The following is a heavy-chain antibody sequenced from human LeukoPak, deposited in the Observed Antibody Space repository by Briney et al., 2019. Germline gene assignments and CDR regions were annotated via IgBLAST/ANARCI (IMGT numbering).Heavy chain of an antibody. CDR2: INPNSGGT. Sequence: ASVKVSCKASGYTFTGYYLHWVRPAPGQGLEWMGWINPNSGGTNYAQKFQGRVTMTRDTSISTAYMELSRLTSDDAAVYYCARDDGFCRGVACYGKFDYWGQETVVTVSS. CDR1: GYTFTGYY. V-gene: IGHV1-2*02. CDR3: ARDDGFCRGVACYGKFDY. J-gene: IGHJ4*02. D-gene: IGHD2-15*01.